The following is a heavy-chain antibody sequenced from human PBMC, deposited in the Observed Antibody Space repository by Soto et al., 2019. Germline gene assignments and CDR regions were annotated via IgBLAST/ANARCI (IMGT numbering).Heavy chain of an antibody. CDR1: GFTFSSYS. CDR3: VGARCTAGYCYADAFDI. J-gene: IGHJ3*02. D-gene: IGHD2-15*01. Sequence: GGSLRLSCAASGFTFSSYSMSWARQAPGKGLEWVSSMSGSSTYIYYADSVKGRFTISRDNANDSLYLQMDSLRVEDTAVYYCVGARCTAGYCYADAFDIWGQGTMVTVSS. V-gene: IGHV3-21*01. CDR2: MSGSSTYI.